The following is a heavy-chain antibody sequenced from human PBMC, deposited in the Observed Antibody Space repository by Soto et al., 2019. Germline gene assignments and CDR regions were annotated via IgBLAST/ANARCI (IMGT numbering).Heavy chain of an antibody. V-gene: IGHV1-46*01. Sequence: ASVKVSCKTSGYTFTNYYIHWVRQAPGQGLEWMGIINPSGGTTSYAQKFQDRVTMTKDTSTSTLYMELSSLGYEDTAIYYCAREWSGESLRKWAFDYWGQGTLVTVSS. D-gene: IGHD3-10*01. CDR1: GYTFTNYY. J-gene: IGHJ4*02. CDR3: AREWSGESLRKWAFDY. CDR2: INPSGGTT.